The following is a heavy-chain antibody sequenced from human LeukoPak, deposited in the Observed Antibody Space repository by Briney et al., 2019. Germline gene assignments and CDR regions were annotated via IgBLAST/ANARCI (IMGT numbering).Heavy chain of an antibody. D-gene: IGHD1-7*01. Sequence: SETLSLTCTVSGGSIGSYYWSWIRQPPGKGLQWIGYIFHSGSTNYDPSLKSRVTITVDTSKNQFSLKLTSVTAADTAVYYCARVAGITGTNYWYFDLWGRGTLVTVSS. J-gene: IGHJ2*01. CDR2: IFHSGST. CDR1: GGSIGSYY. CDR3: ARVAGITGTNYWYFDL. V-gene: IGHV4-59*01.